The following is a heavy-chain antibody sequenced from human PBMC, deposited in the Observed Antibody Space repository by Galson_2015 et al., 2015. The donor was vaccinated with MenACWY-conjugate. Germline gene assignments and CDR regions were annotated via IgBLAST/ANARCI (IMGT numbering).Heavy chain of an antibody. J-gene: IGHJ4*02. CDR2: IDPDGSTT. CDR1: GFTLSTYW. Sequence: SLRLSCAPSGFTLSTYWMHWVRQAPGKGLEWVSRIDPDGSTTDYAESMKGRFTISRDNAKNTLFLRIHSLRVEDTAVYYCATAGSYRFDYWGQGALVTVSS. D-gene: IGHD1-26*01. V-gene: IGHV3-74*01. CDR3: ATAGSYRFDY.